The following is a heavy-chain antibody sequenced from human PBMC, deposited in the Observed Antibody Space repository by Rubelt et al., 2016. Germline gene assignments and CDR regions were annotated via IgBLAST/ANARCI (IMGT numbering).Heavy chain of an antibody. J-gene: IGHJ4*02. D-gene: IGHD6-13*01. V-gene: IGHV3-30*04. Sequence: GQPGRSLRLSCAASGFTFSNYAMHWVRQVPGKGLEWVTVISYDGSNQYYADPVKGRFTISRDNAKNTLLLEMNSLSVEDTAVYYCAKDFRLNTAPAGTSYFDYWGQGTLVTVSS. CDR1: GFTFSNYA. CDR3: AKDFRLNTAPAGTSYFDY. CDR2: ISYDGSNQ.